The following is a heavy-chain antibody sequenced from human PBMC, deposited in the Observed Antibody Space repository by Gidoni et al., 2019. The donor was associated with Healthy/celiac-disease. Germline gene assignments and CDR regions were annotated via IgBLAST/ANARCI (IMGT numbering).Heavy chain of an antibody. CDR2: ISGSGGST. Sequence: EVQLLESGGGLVQPGGSLRLSCAASGFTFSSYAMSWVRQAPGKGLEWVSAISGSGGSTYYADSVKGRFTISRDNSKNTLYLQMNSLRAEDTAVYYCARGFWSGYYNDYWGQGTLVTVSS. V-gene: IGHV3-23*01. J-gene: IGHJ4*02. D-gene: IGHD3-3*01. CDR1: GFTFSSYA. CDR3: ARGFWSGYYNDY.